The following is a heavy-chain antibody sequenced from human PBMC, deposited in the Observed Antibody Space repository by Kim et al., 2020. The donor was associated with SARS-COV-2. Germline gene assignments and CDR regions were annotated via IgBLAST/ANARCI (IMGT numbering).Heavy chain of an antibody. D-gene: IGHD4-17*01. CDR1: GFTFSSYS. J-gene: IGHJ6*02. CDR3: ARDPKYGAFYYYGMDV. Sequence: GGSLRLSCAASGFTFSSYSMNWVRQAPGKGLEWVSSISSSSSYIYYADSVKGRFTISRDNAKNSLYLQMNSLRAEDTAVYYCARDPKYGAFYYYGMDVWGQGTTVTVSS. V-gene: IGHV3-21*01. CDR2: ISSSSSYI.